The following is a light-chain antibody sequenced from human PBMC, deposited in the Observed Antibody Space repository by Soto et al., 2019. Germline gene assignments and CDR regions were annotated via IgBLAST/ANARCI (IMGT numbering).Light chain of an antibody. CDR3: SSYTSSSTGF. J-gene: IGLJ1*01. V-gene: IGLV2-14*01. CDR1: SSDVGGYNY. CDR2: DVS. Sequence: QSVLTQPASVSGSPGQSITISCTGTSSDVGGYNYVSWYQQHPGKAPKLMIYDVSNRPSGVSNRFSGSKSGNTASLTIPGLQAEDEADYYCSSYTSSSTGFFGTGTKVPVL.